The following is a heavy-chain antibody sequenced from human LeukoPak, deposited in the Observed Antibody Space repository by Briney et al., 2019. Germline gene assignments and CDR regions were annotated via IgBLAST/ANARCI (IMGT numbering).Heavy chain of an antibody. V-gene: IGHV4-4*07. J-gene: IGHJ3*02. CDR2: IYTSGTT. D-gene: IGHD1-1*01. CDR1: GGSISGYY. CDR3: ARETGTTLTFDI. Sequence: SETLSLTCTASGGSISGYYWNWIRQPAGKGLEWIGRIYTSGTTNYNPSLKSRVTMSVDTSKNQFSLKLSSVTAADTAVYYCARETGTTLTFDIWGQGTMVTVSS.